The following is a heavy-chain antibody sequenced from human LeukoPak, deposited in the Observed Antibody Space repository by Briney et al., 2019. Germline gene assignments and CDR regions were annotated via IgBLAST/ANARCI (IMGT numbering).Heavy chain of an antibody. Sequence: TGGSLRLSCAASGFTFSDYYMSWIRQAPGKGLEWVSAISGSGGSTYYADSVKGRFTISRDNSKNTLYLQMNSLRAEDTAVYYCAKDRRVAVAGEIDYRGQGTLVTVSS. CDR1: GFTFSDYY. J-gene: IGHJ4*02. CDR3: AKDRRVAVAGEIDY. D-gene: IGHD6-19*01. CDR2: ISGSGGST. V-gene: IGHV3-23*01.